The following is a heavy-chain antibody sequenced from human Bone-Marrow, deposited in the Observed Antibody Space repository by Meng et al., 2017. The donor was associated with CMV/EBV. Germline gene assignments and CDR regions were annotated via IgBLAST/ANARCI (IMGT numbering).Heavy chain of an antibody. D-gene: IGHD1-26*01. CDR2: VNPNNGGT. J-gene: IGHJ3*02. Sequence: ASVKVSCKASGYTFIGYYMHWVRQAPGQGLEWMGWVNPNNGGTNYAQKFQGRVTMTRDMSISTAYMELSSLRSEDTAVYYCARGRVGATRRAFDIWGQGTMVTVSS. CDR1: GYTFIGYY. V-gene: IGHV1-2*02. CDR3: ARGRVGATRRAFDI.